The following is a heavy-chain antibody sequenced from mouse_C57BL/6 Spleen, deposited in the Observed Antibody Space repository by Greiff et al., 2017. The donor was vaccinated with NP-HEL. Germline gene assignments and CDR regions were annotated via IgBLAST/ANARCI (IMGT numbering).Heavy chain of an antibody. J-gene: IGHJ4*01. CDR1: GYTFASYW. Sequence: VQLQQPGAELVKPGASVKLSCKASGYTFASYWMQWVKQRPGQGLEWIGEIDPSDSYTNYNQKFKGKATLTVDTSSSTAYMQLSSLTSEDSAVYYCARGGGAMDYWGQGTSVTVSS. CDR2: IDPSDSYT. V-gene: IGHV1-50*01. CDR3: ARGGGAMDY.